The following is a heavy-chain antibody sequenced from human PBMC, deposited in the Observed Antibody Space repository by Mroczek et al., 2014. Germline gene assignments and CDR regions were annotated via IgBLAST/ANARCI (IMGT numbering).Heavy chain of an antibody. CDR2: IYYSGST. V-gene: IGHV4-59*13. D-gene: IGHD3-10*01. CDR1: GGSISSYY. Sequence: QVQLQHGAQDCEAFETLSLTCTVSGGSISSYYWSWIRQPPGRGLEWIGYIYYSGSTNXNPSLKSRVTISVDTSKNQFSLKLSSVTAADTAVYYCARGGSGSYYKFDPWGQGTLVTVSS. J-gene: IGHJ5*02. CDR3: ARGGSGSYYKFDP.